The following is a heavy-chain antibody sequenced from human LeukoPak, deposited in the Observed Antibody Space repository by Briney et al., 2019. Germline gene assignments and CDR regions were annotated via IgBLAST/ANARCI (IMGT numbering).Heavy chain of an antibody. D-gene: IGHD1-26*01. CDR2: IIPIFGTA. CDR1: GGTFSSYA. Sequence: GASVKVSCKASGGTFSSYAISWVRHAPGQGLEWMGGIIPIFGTANYAQKFQGRVTITADESTSTAYMELSSLRSEDTAVYYCARDTPSGGATGHYFDYSGQGTLVTVSS. V-gene: IGHV1-69*01. CDR3: ARDTPSGGATGHYFDY. J-gene: IGHJ4*02.